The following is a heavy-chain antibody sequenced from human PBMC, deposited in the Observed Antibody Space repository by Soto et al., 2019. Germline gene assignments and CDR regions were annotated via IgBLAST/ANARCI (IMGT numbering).Heavy chain of an antibody. CDR3: ARDNYYYYMDV. V-gene: IGHV3-21*01. CDR2: ISRSGSNI. CDR1: GSTFSSET. Sequence: PGGSLRLSCAASGSTFSSETMFWVRQAPGKGLEQVSSISRSGSNIYYADSVKGRFTISRDNAKNSLYLQMNSLRAEDTAVYYCARDNYYYYMDVWGKGTTVTVSS. J-gene: IGHJ6*03.